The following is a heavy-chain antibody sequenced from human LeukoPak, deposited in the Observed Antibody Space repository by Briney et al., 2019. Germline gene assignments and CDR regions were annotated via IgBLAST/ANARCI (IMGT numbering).Heavy chain of an antibody. J-gene: IGHJ3*02. D-gene: IGHD3-22*01. CDR3: AKSNGYGLIDI. CDR2: IYHGGST. Sequence: PSETLSLTCTVSGYSISSGYFWGWIRQPPGKGLEWIGRIYHGGSTYYNPSLEGRVTMSEDTSKNQFSLKLNSVTAADTAVYYCAKSNGYGLIDIWGQGTMVTVSS. CDR1: GYSISSGYF. V-gene: IGHV4-38-2*02.